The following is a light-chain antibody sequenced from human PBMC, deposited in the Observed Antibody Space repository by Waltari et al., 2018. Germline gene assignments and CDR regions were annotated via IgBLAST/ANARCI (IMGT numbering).Light chain of an antibody. CDR1: SSDVGGYNH. Sequence: QSALTQPASVSGPPGQSITISCTGTSSDVGGYNHVSWYQQLPGKTPKLIISEVSNRPSGVSDRFSGSKSGNTASLTISGLQAEDEADYYCTSYTSISTRVFGGGTKLTVL. J-gene: IGLJ3*02. CDR3: TSYTSISTRV. V-gene: IGLV2-14*01. CDR2: EVS.